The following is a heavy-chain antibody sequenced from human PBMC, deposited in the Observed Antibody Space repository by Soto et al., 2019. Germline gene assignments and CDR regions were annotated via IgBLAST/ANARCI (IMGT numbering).Heavy chain of an antibody. CDR2: INPNSGGT. D-gene: IGHD3-22*01. CDR1: GYTFTGYY. V-gene: IGHV1-2*02. CDR3: AQREKYYYDRSGYYPNYYFDY. Sequence: ASVKVSCKASGYTFTGYYMHWVRQAPGQGLEWMGWINPNSGGTNYAQKFQGRVTMTMDTYISTDYMELSRLRSDDTAVAYRAQREKYYYDRSGYYPNYYFDYWGQGTLVTVSS. J-gene: IGHJ4*02.